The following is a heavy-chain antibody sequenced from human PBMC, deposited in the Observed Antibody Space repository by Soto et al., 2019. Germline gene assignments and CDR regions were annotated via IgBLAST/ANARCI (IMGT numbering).Heavy chain of an antibody. V-gene: IGHV3-30-3*01. D-gene: IGHD1-1*01. CDR3: ARDGGKLQPKHYYCYGRDV. CDR1: GFTFSSYA. CDR2: ISYDGSNK. Sequence: QVQLVESGGGVVQPGRSLRLSCAASGFTFSSYAMHWVRQAPGKGLEWVAVISYDGSNKYYADSVKGRFTISRDNSKNTLYLQMNSLRAEGTAVYYCARDGGKLQPKHYYCYGRDVWGQGTTVTVFS. J-gene: IGHJ6*02.